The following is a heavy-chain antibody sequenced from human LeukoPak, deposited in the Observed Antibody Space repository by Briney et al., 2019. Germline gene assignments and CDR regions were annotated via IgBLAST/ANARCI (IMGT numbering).Heavy chain of an antibody. CDR1: GGSFGGYY. V-gene: IGHV4-34*01. CDR2: INHSGST. J-gene: IGHJ4*02. Sequence: SETLSLTCAVYGGSFGGYYWSWIRQPPGKGLEWIGEINHSGSTNYNPSLKSRVTISVDTSKNQFSLKLSSVTAADTAVYYCARRGIVATRKGYDYWGQGTLVTVSS. CDR3: ARRGIVATRKGYDY. D-gene: IGHD5-12*01.